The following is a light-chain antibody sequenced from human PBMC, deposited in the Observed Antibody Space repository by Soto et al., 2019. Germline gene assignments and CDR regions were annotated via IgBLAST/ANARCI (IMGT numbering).Light chain of an antibody. Sequence: DIQIAQSPSSLSASVGDRGPIPCRASHDIRNDLGWYQQKPGKAPKLLIYKASTLKSGVPSRFSGSGSGTEFTLTISSLQPDDFATYYCQHYNSYSEAFGQGTKVDIK. V-gene: IGKV1-5*03. CDR1: HDIRND. CDR3: QHYNSYSEA. J-gene: IGKJ1*01. CDR2: KAS.